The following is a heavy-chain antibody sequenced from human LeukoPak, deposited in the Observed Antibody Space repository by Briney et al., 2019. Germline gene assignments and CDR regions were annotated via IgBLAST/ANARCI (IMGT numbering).Heavy chain of an antibody. CDR1: GGSISSCTYS. J-gene: IGHJ4*02. V-gene: IGHV4-39*07. CDR2: FSCSGST. Sequence: SETLSLTCTVSGGSISSCTYSWGWIRQPPGKGLEWIGSFSCSGSTYYNPSLKSRVTISVDTSKSQFSLYMDSVTAADTAVYYCARGPRISLVRGALELDYWGQGTLVTVSS. CDR3: ARGPRISLVRGALELDY. D-gene: IGHD3-10*01.